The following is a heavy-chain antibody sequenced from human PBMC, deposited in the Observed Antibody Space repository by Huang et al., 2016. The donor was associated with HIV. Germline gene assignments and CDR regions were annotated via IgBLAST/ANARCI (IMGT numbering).Heavy chain of an antibody. CDR2: VGENDQKV. J-gene: IGHJ6*03. CDR1: GFDFGTHI. Sequence: QLVESGGGSVRPGDSLKLSCVATGFDFGTHIFNWVRQGPGRGLELISNVGENDQKVSYANSVRGPFTISRNNARQSIYLQMSNLRPSDTAKYYCVRDTKYRSGFYNYYYMDVWGNGTAVTVSS. CDR3: VRDTKYRSGFYNYYYMDV. D-gene: IGHD6-25*01. V-gene: IGHV3-48*01.